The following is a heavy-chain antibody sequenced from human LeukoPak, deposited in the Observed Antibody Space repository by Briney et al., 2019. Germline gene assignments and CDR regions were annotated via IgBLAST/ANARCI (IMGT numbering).Heavy chain of an antibody. Sequence: GGSLRLPCEASGFTFDNYGMHWVRQAPGKGLEWVSFIIWNSGRMAYADSVKGRFTISRDNAKNSLYLQMNSLRAEDTAFYYCAKDWYSRGWYEAYQYYGVDLWGQGTTVTVSS. D-gene: IGHD6-19*01. CDR1: GFTFDNYG. CDR3: AKDWYSRGWYEAYQYYGVDL. V-gene: IGHV3-9*01. J-gene: IGHJ6*02. CDR2: IIWNSGRM.